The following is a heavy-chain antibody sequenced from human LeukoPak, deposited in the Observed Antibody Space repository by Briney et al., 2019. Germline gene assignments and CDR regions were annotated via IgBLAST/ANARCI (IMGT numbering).Heavy chain of an antibody. CDR2: ISGSDST. V-gene: IGHV3-23*01. CDR1: GFTFSSYA. D-gene: IGHD3-9*01. J-gene: IGHJ4*02. CDR3: AKGVRFLDWWILDY. Sequence: PGGSLRLSCAASGFTFSSYAMSWVRHAPGKGLEWVSAISGSDSTYYADSVKGRFTISRDNSKNTPYLQMNSLRAEDTAIYYCAKGVRFLDWWILDYWGQGSLVTVSS.